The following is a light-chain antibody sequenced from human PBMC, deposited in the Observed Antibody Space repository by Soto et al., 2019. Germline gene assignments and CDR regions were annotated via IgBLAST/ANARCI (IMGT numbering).Light chain of an antibody. V-gene: IGKV1-9*01. CDR2: AAS. Sequence: DIQLTQSPSFLSASVGDRVTITCRASQGITNYLAWYQQKPGKAPKLLIYAASTLQSGVPSRFSGSGSGTEFTLTIHSLQPEDFETYYCQHLNAYPKAFGPGTRVDI. CDR3: QHLNAYPKA. J-gene: IGKJ3*01. CDR1: QGITNY.